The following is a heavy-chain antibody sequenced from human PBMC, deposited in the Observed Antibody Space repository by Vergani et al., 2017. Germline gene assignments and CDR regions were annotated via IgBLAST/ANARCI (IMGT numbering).Heavy chain of an antibody. CDR3: ARDRGYGDNTPNGENDY. Sequence: QVQLVQSGAEVKKPGASVKVSCKASGYTFTDYYLHWVRQAPGQGLEWMGWIYPNSGGTNYAQKFQGRVTMTRDTSISTAYRELSSLRSDDTAGYYCARDRGYGDNTPNGENDYWGQGTLVTVSS. CDR1: GYTFTDYY. CDR2: IYPNSGGT. J-gene: IGHJ4*02. V-gene: IGHV1-2*02. D-gene: IGHD4-17*01.